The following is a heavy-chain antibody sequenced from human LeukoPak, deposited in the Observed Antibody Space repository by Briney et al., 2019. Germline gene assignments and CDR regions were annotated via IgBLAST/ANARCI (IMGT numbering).Heavy chain of an antibody. CDR3: ARLTSYGDHVY. Sequence: PPETLSLTCTVSGYSISSGYNWGWIRQPPGKGLEWIGTISHSGSTYYNPSLKSRVSISVDTSKNQFSLKLSSVTAADTAVYYCARLTSYGDHVYWGQGTLVTVSS. V-gene: IGHV4-38-2*02. CDR2: ISHSGST. J-gene: IGHJ4*02. D-gene: IGHD4-17*01. CDR1: GYSISSGYN.